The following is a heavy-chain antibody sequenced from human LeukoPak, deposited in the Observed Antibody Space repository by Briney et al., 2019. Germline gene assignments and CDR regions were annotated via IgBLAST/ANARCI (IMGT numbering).Heavy chain of an antibody. V-gene: IGHV1-2*02. Sequence: ASVKVSCNTSGYAVSDYYMHWGRQAPGQGLEWMGWIRGDTGDTDSPQKFRGRVTLTRDTSTDTAYLELSRLRYDDTAIYFCARVQVNSCDYWGQGTLVTVSS. CDR2: IRGDTGDT. CDR3: ARVQVNSCDY. J-gene: IGHJ4*02. D-gene: IGHD2-15*01. CDR1: GYAVSDYY.